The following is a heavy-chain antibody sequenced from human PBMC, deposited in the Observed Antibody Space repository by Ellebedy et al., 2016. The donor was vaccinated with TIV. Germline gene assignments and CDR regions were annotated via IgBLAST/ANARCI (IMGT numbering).Heavy chain of an antibody. V-gene: IGHV4-39*01. CDR1: GGSISSSSYY. Sequence: MPSETLSLTCTVSGGSISSSSYYRGWIRQPPGKGLEWIGSIYYSGSTYYNPSLKSRVTISVDTSKNQFSLKLSSVTAADTAVYYCARLKEMATPPSQIDYWGQGTLVTVSS. CDR3: ARLKEMATPPSQIDY. CDR2: IYYSGST. J-gene: IGHJ4*02. D-gene: IGHD5-24*01.